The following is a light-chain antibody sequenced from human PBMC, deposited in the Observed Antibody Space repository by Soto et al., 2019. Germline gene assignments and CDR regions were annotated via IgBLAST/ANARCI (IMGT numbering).Light chain of an antibody. CDR3: QQYNNWPPMYT. V-gene: IGKV3-20*01. J-gene: IGKJ2*01. CDR2: AAS. CDR1: QSVADNY. Sequence: EIVLTQSPGTLSLSPGERATLSCRASQSVADNYLAWYQQKPGQAPRLLIYAASRRATGIPDTFSGSGSGTDFTLTITRVEPEDFALYYCQQYNNWPPMYTFGQGTKLEIK.